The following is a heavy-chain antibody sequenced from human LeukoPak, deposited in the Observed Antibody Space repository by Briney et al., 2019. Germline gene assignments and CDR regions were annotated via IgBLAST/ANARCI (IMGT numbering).Heavy chain of an antibody. D-gene: IGHD6-13*01. Sequence: KPSETLSLTCTVSGGSISGYFWSWIRQPPGKGLELIGYLYYSGSTNYNPSLKSRVTVSVDTSKDQFSLRLSSVTAADTAVYYCARLLAAAGGDAFDIWGQGKMVTVSS. CDR1: GGSISGYF. J-gene: IGHJ3*02. CDR2: LYYSGST. V-gene: IGHV4-59*08. CDR3: ARLLAAAGGDAFDI.